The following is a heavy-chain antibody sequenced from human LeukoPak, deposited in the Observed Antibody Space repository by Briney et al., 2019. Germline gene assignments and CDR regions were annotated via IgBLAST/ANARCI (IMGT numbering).Heavy chain of an antibody. Sequence: GGSLRLTCAASGFTFSSYSMNWVRQAPGKGLEWVSYISSSSSIMDYADSVKGRFTISRDNAKNSLYLQMNSLRAEDTAVYYCARARGYSYGYSDYWGQGTLVTVSS. V-gene: IGHV3-48*01. CDR1: GFTFSSYS. CDR3: ARARGYSYGYSDY. CDR2: ISSSSSIM. J-gene: IGHJ4*02. D-gene: IGHD5-18*01.